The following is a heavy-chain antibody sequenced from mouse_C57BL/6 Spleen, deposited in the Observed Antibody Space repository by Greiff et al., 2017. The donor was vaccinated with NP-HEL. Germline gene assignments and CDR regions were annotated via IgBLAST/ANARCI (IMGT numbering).Heavy chain of an antibody. CDR3: ARSGYYYGRAGMDY. J-gene: IGHJ4*01. CDR2: IYPGDGDT. CDR1: GYAFSSYW. V-gene: IGHV1-80*01. D-gene: IGHD1-1*01. Sequence: QVQLQQSGAELVKPGASVKISCKASGYAFSSYWMNWVKQRPGKGLEWIGQIYPGDGDTNYNGKFKGKATLTADKSSSPAYMQLSSLTSEDSAVYFCARSGYYYGRAGMDYWGQGTSVTVSS.